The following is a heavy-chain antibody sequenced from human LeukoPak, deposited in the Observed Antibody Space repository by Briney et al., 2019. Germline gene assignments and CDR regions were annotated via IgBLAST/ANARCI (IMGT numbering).Heavy chain of an antibody. CDR1: GFTFSVYT. CDR2: TSFDGTKQ. D-gene: IGHD1-26*01. Sequence: GGSLRLSCSASGFTFSVYTIQWVRQAPGKGLEWVAVTSFDGTKQYYADSVKGRFTISRDNSKNTVYLHMSSLRVEDTAVYYCARGSFGAGVGATLAGAFDIWGQGTKVTVSS. J-gene: IGHJ3*02. CDR3: ARGSFGAGVGATLAGAFDI. V-gene: IGHV3-30-3*01.